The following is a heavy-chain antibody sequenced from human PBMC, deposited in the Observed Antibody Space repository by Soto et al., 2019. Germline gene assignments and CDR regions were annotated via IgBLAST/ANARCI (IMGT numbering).Heavy chain of an antibody. CDR3: ASVPNGMDV. Sequence: QVQLQESGPGLVKPSQTLSLTCTVSGGSISSGDYYWSWIRQPPGKGLEWIGYIYYSGTPYYNPSLKRRVNISVDTAKNQFSLELSSVTAADTAVYYCASVPNGMDVWGQGTTVTVSS. V-gene: IGHV4-30-4*01. CDR1: GGSISSGDYY. CDR2: IYYSGTP. J-gene: IGHJ6*02.